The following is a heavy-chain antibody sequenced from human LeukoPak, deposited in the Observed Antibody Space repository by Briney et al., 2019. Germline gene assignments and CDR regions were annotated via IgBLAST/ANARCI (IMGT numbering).Heavy chain of an antibody. J-gene: IGHJ3*02. V-gene: IGHV3-7*04. CDR3: AGDLTYYQDSSGYYYDAFDM. Sequence: GGSLRLSCAASGFTLSSYWMTWVRQAPGKGLEWVANIRQDGNEKYYVDSVKGRFTISRDNAKNSLYLQMNSLRAEDTAVYYCAGDLTYYQDSSGYYYDAFDMWGQGTMVTVSS. CDR2: IRQDGNEK. D-gene: IGHD3-22*01. CDR1: GFTLSSYW.